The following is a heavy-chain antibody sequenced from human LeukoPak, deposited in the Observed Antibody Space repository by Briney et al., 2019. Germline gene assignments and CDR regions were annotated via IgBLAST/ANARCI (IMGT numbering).Heavy chain of an antibody. CDR1: GHSVGDYY. J-gene: IGHJ5*02. CDR2: IYTSGST. V-gene: IGHV4-4*07. Sequence: SETLSLTCTVSGHSVGDYYWSWLRQPAGKGLEWIGRIYTSGSTTYNPSLKSRVTMSVDTSKSQFSLNLMSVTAADTAVYYCTRDTGTTGEVKFDPWGQGTLVTVSS. CDR3: TRDTGTTGEVKFDP. D-gene: IGHD4-17*01.